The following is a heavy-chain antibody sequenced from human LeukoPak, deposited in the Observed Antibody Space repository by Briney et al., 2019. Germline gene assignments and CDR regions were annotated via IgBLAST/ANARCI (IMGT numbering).Heavy chain of an antibody. V-gene: IGHV4-4*07. J-gene: IGHJ4*02. D-gene: IGHD3-10*01. Sequence: SETLSLTCTVSGGSISSDYWSWIRQPAGKGLEWIGRIYTTGSTNYSPSLKSRVTMSVDTSKNQFSLKLTSVTAADTAVYYCARHGRRMVRGNYYFDYWGQGTLVTVSS. CDR1: GGSISSDY. CDR3: ARHGRRMVRGNYYFDY. CDR2: IYTTGST.